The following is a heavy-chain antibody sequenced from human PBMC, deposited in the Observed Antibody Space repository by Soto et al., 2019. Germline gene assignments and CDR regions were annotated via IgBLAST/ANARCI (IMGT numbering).Heavy chain of an antibody. CDR1: GGSFTDYY. V-gene: IGHV4-34*01. D-gene: IGHD3-22*01. J-gene: IGHJ5*02. CDR2: ISHSGST. Sequence: QVQLQQWGAGLLKPSETLSLTCAVYGGSFTDYYWTWIRQPPGKGLEWIGEISHSGSTKYNPSLMSRVTISVDTSKNQFSQKVNSVNAADTAVYYCARAGDSSGYAQPWGQGTLVTVSS. CDR3: ARAGDSSGYAQP.